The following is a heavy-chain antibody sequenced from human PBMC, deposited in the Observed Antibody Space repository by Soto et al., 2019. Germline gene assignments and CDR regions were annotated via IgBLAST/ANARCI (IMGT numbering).Heavy chain of an antibody. V-gene: IGHV3-23*01. J-gene: IGHJ1*01. CDR3: ANVVIAATTVLSWGPKAPRPQYFPH. CDR2: ISAGGGTT. D-gene: IGHD6-25*01. CDR1: RFTFSNYA. Sequence: EVQLLESGGGLVQPGGSLRLSCVASRFTFSNYAMGWVRQAPGKGLEWVSTISAGGGTTYYADSVKGRFTISRDNYKNNLYLEVTSLRAEDTAIYYCANVVIAATTVLSWGPKAPRPQYFPHWGQGTLIPVSS.